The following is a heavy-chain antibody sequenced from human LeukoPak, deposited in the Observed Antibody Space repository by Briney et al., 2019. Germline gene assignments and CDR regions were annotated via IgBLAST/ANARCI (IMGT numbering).Heavy chain of an antibody. CDR2: IYPGYSDT. D-gene: IGHD5-18*01. CDR1: GYSFTSYW. J-gene: IGHJ6*03. CDR3: ARSREVDTSMVTGAQKGYYYYMDV. V-gene: IGHV5-51*01. Sequence: GESLKISCKGSGYSFTSYWIGWVRQMHGKGLEWMGIIYPGYSDTTYSPSFQGQVTISAVKSISTAYLQWSSLKASDTAIYYCARSREVDTSMVTGAQKGYYYYMDVWGKGTTVTVSS.